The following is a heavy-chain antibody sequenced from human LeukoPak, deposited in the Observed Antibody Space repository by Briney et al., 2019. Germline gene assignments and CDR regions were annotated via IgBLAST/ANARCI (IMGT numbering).Heavy chain of an antibody. CDR3: ARDYRFDSGYDLLDAFDV. D-gene: IGHD5-12*01. CDR1: GGSISSGVSY. V-gene: IGHV4-31*03. Sequence: SETLSLTCTVSGGSISSGVSYWSWIRQHPGKGLEWIAYIYYSGSSSYNPSLKSRVTISVDTSKNQFSLKLSSVSAADTAVYYCARDYRFDSGYDLLDAFDVWGQGTMVTVSS. J-gene: IGHJ3*01. CDR2: IYYSGSS.